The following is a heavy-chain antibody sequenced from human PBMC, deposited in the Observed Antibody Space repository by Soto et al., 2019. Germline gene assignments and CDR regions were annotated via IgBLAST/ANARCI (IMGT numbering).Heavy chain of an antibody. CDR3: TARKLHNYLEFDY. D-gene: IGHD1-1*01. CDR2: IRSKAYGGTT. Sequence: PXGSLRLSCTSSVFTFGDYAMSCVRQSPGKGLEWVGFIRSKAYGGTTEYAASVKGRFTISRDDSKSIAYLQMNSLKTEDTAVDYCTARKLHNYLEFDYWGQGTLVNVS. J-gene: IGHJ4*02. V-gene: IGHV3-49*04. CDR1: VFTFGDYA.